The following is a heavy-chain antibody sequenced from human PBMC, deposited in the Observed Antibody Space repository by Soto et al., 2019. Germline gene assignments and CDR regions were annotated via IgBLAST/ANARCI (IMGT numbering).Heavy chain of an antibody. J-gene: IGHJ4*02. CDR1: GGTFSSYA. Sequence: QVPLVQSGAEVKKPGSSVKVSCKASGGTFSSYAISWVRQAPGQGLEWMGGIIPIFGTANYAQKFQGRVTITADESTSTAYTALSSLRSEDTAVYYCARESRYCSGGSCYFLPGIDYWGQGTLVTVSS. V-gene: IGHV1-69*12. CDR2: IIPIFGTA. CDR3: ARESRYCSGGSCYFLPGIDY. D-gene: IGHD2-15*01.